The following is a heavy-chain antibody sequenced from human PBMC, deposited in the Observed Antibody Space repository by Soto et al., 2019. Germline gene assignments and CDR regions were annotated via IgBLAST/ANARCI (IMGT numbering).Heavy chain of an antibody. V-gene: IGHV4-39*02. J-gene: IGHJ3*02. CDR1: GVSIGSTTHY. Sequence: QVQIQESGPGLVKPSETLSLTCSVAGVSIGSTTHYWGWIRQPPGQGLEWIGSIYYSGAAYYNPFLKSRVTMSVDPSDNRVSLEMRSVTATDTAVYYCARRDGIGWFAFDIWGQGTMVTVSS. CDR3: ARRDGIGWFAFDI. D-gene: IGHD6-19*01. CDR2: IYYSGAA.